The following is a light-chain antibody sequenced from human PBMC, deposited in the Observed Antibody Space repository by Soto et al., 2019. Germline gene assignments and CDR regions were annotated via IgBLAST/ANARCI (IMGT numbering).Light chain of an antibody. V-gene: IGKV3-20*01. CDR2: DAS. J-gene: IGKJ1*01. CDR1: QSVRSY. Sequence: EIFLTQAPFTLSLSPVEIATLSCRATQSVRSYLAWYQQKPGQAPRLLFSDASSRATGIPDRFSGSGSGTDFTLTISRLEPEDFAVYYCQQYGSSPLTFGQGTKVDIK. CDR3: QQYGSSPLT.